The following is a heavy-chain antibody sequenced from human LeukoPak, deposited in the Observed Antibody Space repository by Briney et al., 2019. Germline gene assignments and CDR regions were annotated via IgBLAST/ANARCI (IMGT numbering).Heavy chain of an antibody. CDR2: VHYTGGT. D-gene: IGHD6-13*01. J-gene: IGHJ4*02. Sequence: SETLSLTCAVSGGSISGYYWRWVRQPPGKGVEWIGYVHYTGGTRYNPSLQSRVTISVDTSQNQFSLKLSAVTAADTAVYYCAREIPAAGHFDYWGQGFLVTVSS. CDR1: GGSISGYY. V-gene: IGHV4-59*01. CDR3: AREIPAAGHFDY.